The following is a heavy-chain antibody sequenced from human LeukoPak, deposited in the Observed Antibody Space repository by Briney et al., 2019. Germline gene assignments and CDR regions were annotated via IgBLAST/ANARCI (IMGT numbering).Heavy chain of an antibody. J-gene: IGHJ3*02. CDR2: IIPIFGTA. V-gene: IGHV1-69*13. CDR1: GGTFSSYA. D-gene: IGHD3-10*01. Sequence: SVKVSCKASGGTFSSYAISWVRQAPGQGLEWMGGIIPIFGTANYAQKFQGRVTITADESTSTAYMELSSLRSEDTAVYYCARGFDYYGSGSYLPVAFDIWGQGTMVTVSS. CDR3: ARGFDYYGSGSYLPVAFDI.